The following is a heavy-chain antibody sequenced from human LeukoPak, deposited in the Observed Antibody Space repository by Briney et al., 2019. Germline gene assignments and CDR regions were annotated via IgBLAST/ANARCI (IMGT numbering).Heavy chain of an antibody. CDR3: AREGGPYRPLDY. CDR1: GGSITNTNY. Sequence: PSGTLSLTCGVPGGSITNTNYWTWVRQPPGKGLEWIGEVSLQGSTNYNPSLMGRVAISVDTSENHISLQFTSVTAPDTAVYYCAREGGPYRPLDYSGQGTLVTVSS. J-gene: IGHJ4*02. V-gene: IGHV4-4*02. CDR2: VSLQGST.